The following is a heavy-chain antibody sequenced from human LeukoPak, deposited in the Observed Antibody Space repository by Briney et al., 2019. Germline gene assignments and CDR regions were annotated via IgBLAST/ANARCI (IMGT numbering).Heavy chain of an antibody. CDR1: GGSISSYY. CDR2: IYTSGST. Sequence: SETLSPTCTVSGGSISSYYWSWIRQPPGKGLEWIGYIYTSGSTNYNPSLKSRVTISVDTSKNQFSLKLSSVTAADTAVYYCARHADFTGPLGYFDYWGQGALVTVSS. V-gene: IGHV4-4*09. J-gene: IGHJ4*02. CDR3: ARHADFTGPLGYFDY. D-gene: IGHD1-14*01.